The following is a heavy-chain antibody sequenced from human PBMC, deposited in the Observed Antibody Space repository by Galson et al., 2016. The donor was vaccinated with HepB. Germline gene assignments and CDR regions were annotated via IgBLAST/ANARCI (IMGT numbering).Heavy chain of an antibody. D-gene: IGHD1-1*01. CDR2: ISYDVSYK. V-gene: IGHV3-30-3*01. J-gene: IGHJ6*02. Sequence: SLRLSCAASGFTFSSYAMHWVRQAPGKGLEWVAVISYDVSYKYYADSVKGRFTISRDNSKNTLYLQMNSLRAEDTAVYYCARTGTPNYYHYYGMDVWAKGPRSPSP. CDR1: GFTFSSYA. CDR3: ARTGTPNYYHYYGMDV.